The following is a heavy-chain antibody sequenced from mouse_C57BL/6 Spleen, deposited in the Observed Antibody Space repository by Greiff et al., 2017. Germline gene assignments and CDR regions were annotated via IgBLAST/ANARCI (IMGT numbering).Heavy chain of an antibody. D-gene: IGHD1-1*01. Sequence: QVQLQQPGAELVMPGASVKLSCKASGYTFTSYWMHWVKQRPGQGLEWIGEIDPSDSYTNYNQKFKGKSTLTVDKSSSTAYMQLSSLTSEDSAVYYCARRDYGSSRYAMDYWGQGTSVTVSS. CDR1: GYTFTSYW. J-gene: IGHJ4*01. CDR3: ARRDYGSSRYAMDY. V-gene: IGHV1-69*01. CDR2: IDPSDSYT.